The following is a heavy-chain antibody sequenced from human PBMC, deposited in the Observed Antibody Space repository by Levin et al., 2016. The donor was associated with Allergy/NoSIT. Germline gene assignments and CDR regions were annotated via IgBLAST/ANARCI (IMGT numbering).Heavy chain of an antibody. V-gene: IGHV5-51*01. CDR1: GYSFTSYW. CDR2: IYPGDSDT. J-gene: IGHJ4*02. CDR3: ARHDGSNEGLAAATADY. Sequence: GGSLRLSCKGSGYSFTSYWIGWVRQMPGKGLEWMGIIYPGDSDTRYSPSFQGQVTISADKSISTAYLQWSSLKASDTAMYYCARHDGSNEGLAAATADYWGQGTLVTVSS. D-gene: IGHD6-13*01.